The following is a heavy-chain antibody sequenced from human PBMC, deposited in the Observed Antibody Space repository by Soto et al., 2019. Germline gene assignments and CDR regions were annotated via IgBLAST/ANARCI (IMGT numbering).Heavy chain of an antibody. Sequence: QVQLVESGEGVVQPGRSLRLSCATSGFTFSNYGMHWVRQAPGKGLEWVALLWYVGDETYYADSVKGRFTISRDNSMKTVHLQMNSLRAEDTAVYYCAREGTDILTGSRRGYFDYWGQGTLVTVSS. V-gene: IGHV3-33*01. CDR1: GFTFSNYG. D-gene: IGHD3-9*01. CDR2: LWYVGDET. J-gene: IGHJ4*02. CDR3: AREGTDILTGSRRGYFDY.